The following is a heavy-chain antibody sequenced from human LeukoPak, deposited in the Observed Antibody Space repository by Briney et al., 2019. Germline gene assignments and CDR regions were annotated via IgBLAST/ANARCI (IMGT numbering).Heavy chain of an antibody. CDR2: IIGSAVNT. V-gene: IGHV3-23*01. CDR1: GLTVSSYG. D-gene: IGHD3-10*01. Sequence: GESLRLSCGASGLTVSSYGMSWVRQAPGKGLEWVSTIIGSAVNTYYADSAKGRFTISRDDSKNTVYLQMNSLRAEDTAVYSCAKYTSGTSYRGLDQWGQGTLVTVSS. CDR3: AKYTSGTSYRGLDQ. J-gene: IGHJ4*02.